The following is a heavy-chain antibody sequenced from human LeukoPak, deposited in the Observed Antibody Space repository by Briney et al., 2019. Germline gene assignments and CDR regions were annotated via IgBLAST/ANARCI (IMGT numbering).Heavy chain of an antibody. V-gene: IGHV3-33*01. D-gene: IGHD3-22*01. CDR3: ATPLITGSSGYYLDY. Sequence: GRSLRLSCAASGFTLSSYGMHWVRQAPAKGREWVAVIWYDGSNKYYADAVKGRFTISRDNSKTTLYLQMNSLTAEATAVYYCATPLITGSSGYYLDYWGRATLVTVSS. J-gene: IGHJ4*02. CDR1: GFTLSSYG. CDR2: IWYDGSNK.